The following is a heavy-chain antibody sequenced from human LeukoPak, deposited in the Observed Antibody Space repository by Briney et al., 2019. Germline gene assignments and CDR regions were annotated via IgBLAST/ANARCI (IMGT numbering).Heavy chain of an antibody. CDR2: IYSGGST. J-gene: IGHJ6*03. V-gene: IGHV3-53*01. CDR1: GFTVSSNY. D-gene: IGHD6-13*01. CDR3: ARAPGYSSSWYSYYYYYMDV. Sequence: PGGSLRLSCAASGFTVSSNYMNWVRQAPGKGLEWVSVIYSGGSTYYADSVKGRFTISRDNAKNSLYLQMNSLRAEDTALYYCARAPGYSSSWYSYYYYYMDVWGKGTTVTVSS.